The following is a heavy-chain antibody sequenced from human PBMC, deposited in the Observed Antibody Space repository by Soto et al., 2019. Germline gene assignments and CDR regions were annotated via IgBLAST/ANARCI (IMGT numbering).Heavy chain of an antibody. CDR1: GFRFSSYA. J-gene: IGHJ4*02. Sequence: EVQLSESGGGLIRPGGSLRLSCTASGFRFSSYAVNWVRQAPGKGLEWVSSITAGGASTYYADSVKGRFTISRDDSRNTLFLQMNTLRAADTAVYYCAKAVAGTWEFDYWGQGALVTVSS. CDR2: ITAGGAST. V-gene: IGHV3-23*01. D-gene: IGHD6-19*01. CDR3: AKAVAGTWEFDY.